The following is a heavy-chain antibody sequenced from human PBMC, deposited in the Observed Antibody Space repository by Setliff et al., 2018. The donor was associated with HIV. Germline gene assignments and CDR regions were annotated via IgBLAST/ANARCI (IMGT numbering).Heavy chain of an antibody. CDR1: GFIFSSYA. V-gene: IGHV3-23*01. D-gene: IGHD6-13*01. CDR2: IVGSGGST. J-gene: IGHJ4*02. CDR3: TKTMYSSRWSGFDY. Sequence: PGGSLRLSCAASGFIFSSYAMSWVRQAPGKGPEWVSAIVGSGGSTYYADSVKGRFTISRDNSKNTLYLQMNSLRVEDTAVYYCTKTMYSSRWSGFDYWGQGTPVTVSS.